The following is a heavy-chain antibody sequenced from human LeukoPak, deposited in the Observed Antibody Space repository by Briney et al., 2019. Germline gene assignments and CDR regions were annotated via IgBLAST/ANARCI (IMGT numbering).Heavy chain of an antibody. CDR3: TTGLGKTGIDY. Sequence: PGGSLRLSCATSGFPFTNTWMNWVRQAPGKGLEWVGRIKTKTDGGTTDHAAPVKGRFTISRDDSKNTLYLQMNSLKTEDTAVYYCTTGLGKTGIDYWGQGTLVTVSS. V-gene: IGHV3-15*01. D-gene: IGHD1-14*01. CDR1: GFPFTNTW. CDR2: IKTKTDGGTT. J-gene: IGHJ4*02.